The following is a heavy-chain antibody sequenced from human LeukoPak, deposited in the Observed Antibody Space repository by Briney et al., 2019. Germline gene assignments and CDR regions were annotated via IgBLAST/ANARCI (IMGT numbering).Heavy chain of an antibody. CDR1: GYTFTSYG. CDR3: ARDLGETGWLLSYWAFDI. D-gene: IGHD5-24*01. Sequence: ASVKVSCKASGYTFTSYGISWVRQAPGQGLEWMGWISAYNGNTNYAQKLQGRVTMTTDTSTSTAYMELRSLRSDDTAVYYCARDLGETGWLLSYWAFDIWGQGTMVTVSS. V-gene: IGHV1-18*01. J-gene: IGHJ3*02. CDR2: ISAYNGNT.